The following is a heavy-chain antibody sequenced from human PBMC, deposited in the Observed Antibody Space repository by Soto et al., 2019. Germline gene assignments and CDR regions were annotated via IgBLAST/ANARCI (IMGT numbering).Heavy chain of an antibody. CDR1: GGTFSSYA. CDR3: ARDAQTDLAVAWFDP. D-gene: IGHD2-15*01. V-gene: IGHV1-69*13. J-gene: IGHJ5*02. CDR2: IIPIFGTA. Sequence: GASVKVSCKASGGTFSSYAISWVRQAPGQGLEWMGGIIPIFGTANYAQKFQGRVTITADESTSTAYMELSSLRSEDTAVYYCARDAQTDLAVAWFDPWGQGTLVTVSS.